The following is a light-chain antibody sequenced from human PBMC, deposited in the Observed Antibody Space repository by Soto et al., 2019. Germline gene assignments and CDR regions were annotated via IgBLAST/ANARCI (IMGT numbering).Light chain of an antibody. V-gene: IGLV4-69*01. Sequence: QLVLTQSPSASASLGASVKLTCTLSSGHNNYAIAWHQQQPEKGPRFLMKLNSDGSHTKGDGIPDRFSGSSSGAERYLTISSLQSEDEADYYCQTWGTGFDGVFGGGTKLTVL. CDR2: LNSDGSH. J-gene: IGLJ3*02. CDR1: SGHNNYA. CDR3: QTWGTGFDGV.